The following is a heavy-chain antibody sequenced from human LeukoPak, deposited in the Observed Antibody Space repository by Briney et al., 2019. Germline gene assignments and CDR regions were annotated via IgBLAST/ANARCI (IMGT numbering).Heavy chain of an antibody. CDR2: IIGNGASS. D-gene: IGHD6-19*01. J-gene: IGHJ4*02. CDR3: GKRICSGTACFPLDS. V-gene: IGHV3-23*01. Sequence: GGSLRLSCVASGFTFRVARMHSVRQAPGKGLEWVSAIIGNGASSYYVDSVKGRFTISRDNSRNTLYLQMNSLRAEDTGVYYLGKRICSGTACFPLDSWGQGTLVTVSS. CDR1: GFTFRVAR.